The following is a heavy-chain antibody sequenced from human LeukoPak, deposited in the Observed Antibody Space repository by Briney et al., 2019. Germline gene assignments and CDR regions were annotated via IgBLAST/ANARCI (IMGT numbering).Heavy chain of an antibody. J-gene: IGHJ4*02. V-gene: IGHV4-31*03. Sequence: SETLSLTCTVSGGSISSGGYYWSWIRQHPEKGLEWIGYIYYSGSTYYNPSLKSRVTISVDTSKNQFSLKLSSVTAADTAVYYCAREGEGYSYGPDYWGQGTLVTVSS. D-gene: IGHD5-18*01. CDR1: GGSISSGGYY. CDR3: AREGEGYSYGPDY. CDR2: IYYSGST.